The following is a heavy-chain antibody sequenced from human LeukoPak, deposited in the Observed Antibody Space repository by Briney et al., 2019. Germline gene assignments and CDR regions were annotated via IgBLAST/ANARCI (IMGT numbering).Heavy chain of an antibody. D-gene: IGHD1-7*01. J-gene: IGHJ6*02. CDR1: GGTFSSYA. CDR2: IIPIFGTA. Sequence: ASVKVSCKASGGTFSSYAISWVRQAPGQGLEWMGGIIPIFGTANYAQKFQGRVTITADESTSTAYMELGSLRSEDTAVNYCARPIYNWNYLVDYYYGMDVWGQGTTVTVSS. V-gene: IGHV1-69*13. CDR3: ARPIYNWNYLVDYYYGMDV.